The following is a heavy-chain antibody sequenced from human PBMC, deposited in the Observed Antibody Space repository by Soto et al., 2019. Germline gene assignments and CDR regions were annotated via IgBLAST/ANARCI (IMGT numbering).Heavy chain of an antibody. D-gene: IGHD3-3*01. J-gene: IGHJ6*02. Sequence: ASVKVSCKASGYTFTSYGISWVRQAPGQGLEWMGWISAYNGNTNYAQKLQGRVTMTTDTSTSTAYTELRSLRSDDTAVYYCARDAPVLRFLERPTNDYYYYGMDGWGQGTTVTVSS. CDR1: GYTFTSYG. CDR3: ARDAPVLRFLERPTNDYYYYGMDG. V-gene: IGHV1-18*01. CDR2: ISAYNGNT.